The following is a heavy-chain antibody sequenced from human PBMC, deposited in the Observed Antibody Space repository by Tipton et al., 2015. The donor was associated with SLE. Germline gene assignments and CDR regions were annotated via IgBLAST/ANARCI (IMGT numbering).Heavy chain of an antibody. J-gene: IGHJ4*02. CDR1: GGSFSGYY. CDR2: INHSGST. D-gene: IGHD1-26*01. V-gene: IGHV4-34*01. Sequence: TLSLTCTVYGGSFSGYYWSWIRQPPGKGLEWIGEINHSGSTNYNPSLKNRVTISVDTSKNQFSLKLSSVTAADTAVYYCARHRGIVGATTDYWGQGTLVTVSS. CDR3: ARHRGIVGATTDY.